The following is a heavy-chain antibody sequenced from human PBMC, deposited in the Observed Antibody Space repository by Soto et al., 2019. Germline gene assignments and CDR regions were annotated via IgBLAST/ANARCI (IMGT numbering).Heavy chain of an antibody. CDR1: GGSISSYY. CDR3: AREPYSSSSVRPFDI. Sequence: SETLSLTCTVSGGSISSYYWSWIRQPAGKGLEWIGYIYYNGSTNYNPSLKRRLTMSVDTSKNHFSLNLSSVTAADTAVYYCAREPYSSSSVRPFDIWGQGTMVTVSS. V-gene: IGHV4-59*01. J-gene: IGHJ3*02. CDR2: IYYNGST. D-gene: IGHD6-6*01.